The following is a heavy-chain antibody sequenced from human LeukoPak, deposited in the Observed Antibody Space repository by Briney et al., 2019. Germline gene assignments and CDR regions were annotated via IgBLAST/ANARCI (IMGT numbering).Heavy chain of an antibody. V-gene: IGHV3-30*01. J-gene: IGHJ4*02. CDR1: GFTFSSYA. CDR3: ASAGGDPRRNYYDSSGYVDY. Sequence: GGSLRLSRAASGFTFSSYAMHWVRQAPGKGLEWVAVISYDGSNKYYADSVRGRFTISRDNSKNTLYLQMNSLRAEDTAVYYCASAGGDPRRNYYDSSGYVDYWGQGTLVTVSS. D-gene: IGHD3-22*01. CDR2: ISYDGSNK.